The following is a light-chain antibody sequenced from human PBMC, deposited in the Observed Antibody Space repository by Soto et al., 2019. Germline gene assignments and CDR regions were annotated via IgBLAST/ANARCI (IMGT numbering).Light chain of an antibody. CDR3: QQYSSYWT. V-gene: IGKV1-5*03. CDR1: QSISSW. Sequence: DIQMPQSPSTLSASVGDRVTITCRAGQSISSWLAWYQQKPGKAPKLLIYQASILESGVPLRFGGSGSGTEFTLTISGLQADDFATYFCQQYSSYWTFGQGTKLELQ. CDR2: QAS. J-gene: IGKJ1*01.